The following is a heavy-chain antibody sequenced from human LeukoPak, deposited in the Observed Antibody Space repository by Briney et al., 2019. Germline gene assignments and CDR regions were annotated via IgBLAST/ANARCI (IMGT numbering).Heavy chain of an antibody. Sequence: GGSLRLSCAASGFTVSSYAMSWVRQAPGKGLEWVSGISGGGGRTYYAESVKGRFTISRDNSKNTLYLQMNSLRAEDTAVYYCAAQWLPLGAFDMWGQGTMVTVSS. D-gene: IGHD6-19*01. CDR2: ISGGGGRT. CDR3: AAQWLPLGAFDM. V-gene: IGHV3-23*01. CDR1: GFTVSSYA. J-gene: IGHJ3*02.